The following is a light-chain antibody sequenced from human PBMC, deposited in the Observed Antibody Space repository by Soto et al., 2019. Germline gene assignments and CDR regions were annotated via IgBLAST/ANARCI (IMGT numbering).Light chain of an antibody. CDR2: LGS. J-gene: IGKJ2*01. V-gene: IGKV2-28*01. Sequence: DIVMNQSPLSLPVTPGEPASISCRSSQSLLHSNGYNYLDWYLQKPGQSPQLLIYLGSNRASGVPDRFSGSGSGTDFTLKISRVEAEDVGVYYCMQALQTPTFGQGTKLEIK. CDR1: QSLLHSNGYNY. CDR3: MQALQTPT.